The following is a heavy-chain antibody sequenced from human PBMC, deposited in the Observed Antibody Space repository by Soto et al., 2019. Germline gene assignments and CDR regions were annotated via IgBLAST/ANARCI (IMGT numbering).Heavy chain of an antibody. CDR3: ARGITTVTTIDY. D-gene: IGHD4-4*01. CDR2: IYYSGST. V-gene: IGHV4-31*03. J-gene: IGHJ4*02. Sequence: SETLSLTCTVSGGSTSSGGYYWSWIRQLPGKGLEWIGYIYYSGSTYYNPSLKSRVTISVDTSKNQFSLKLSSVTAADTAVYYCARGITTVTTIDYWGQGTLVTVSS. CDR1: GGSTSSGGYY.